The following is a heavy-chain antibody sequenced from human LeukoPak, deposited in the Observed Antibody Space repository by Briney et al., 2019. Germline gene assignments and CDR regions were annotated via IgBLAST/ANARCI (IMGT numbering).Heavy chain of an antibody. CDR2: ISSSGSTI. V-gene: IGHV3-11*01. Sequence: GGSLRLSCAASGFTLSDYYMSWIRKAPGKGLEWVSYISSSGSTIYYADSVKGRLTISRDNAKNSLYLQNNSLRAEHTAVYYGARGSSSSRDRKGRYYYGMDVWGQGTTVTVSS. CDR1: GFTLSDYY. J-gene: IGHJ6*02. CDR3: ARGSSSSRDRKGRYYYGMDV. D-gene: IGHD6-13*01.